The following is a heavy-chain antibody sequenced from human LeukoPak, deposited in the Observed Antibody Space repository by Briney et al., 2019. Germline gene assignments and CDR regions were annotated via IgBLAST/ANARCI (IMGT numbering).Heavy chain of an antibody. CDR1: GGTFSSYA. J-gene: IGHJ4*02. V-gene: IGHV1-69*04. Sequence: GASVKVSCKASGGTFSSYAISWVRQAPGQGLEWMGRIIPILGIANYAQKFQGRVTITADKSTSTAYMDLSSLRSDDTAVYYCARERGSAYCGGDCYYYFDYWGQGTLVTVSS. D-gene: IGHD2-21*02. CDR3: ARERGSAYCGGDCYYYFDY. CDR2: IIPILGIA.